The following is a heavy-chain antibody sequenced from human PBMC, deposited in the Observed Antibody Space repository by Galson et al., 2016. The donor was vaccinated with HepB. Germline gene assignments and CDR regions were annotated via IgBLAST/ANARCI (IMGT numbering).Heavy chain of an antibody. Sequence: SLRLSCAASGFTFSIYAMSWVRQAPGKGLEWVSAISGRGDQTYYADSVKGRFTISRDTDTLYLQMNSLRDEDTATYYCAKDRGSGVGGIIIYYESWGQGTLVTVSS. V-gene: IGHV3-23*01. J-gene: IGHJ4*02. CDR2: ISGRGDQT. D-gene: IGHD3-16*02. CDR1: GFTFSIYA. CDR3: AKDRGSGVGGIIIYYES.